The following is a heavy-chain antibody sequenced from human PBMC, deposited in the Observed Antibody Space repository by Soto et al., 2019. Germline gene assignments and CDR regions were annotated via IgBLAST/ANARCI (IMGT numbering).Heavy chain of an antibody. CDR2: VSPPFRTS. CDR3: ARVLYYGSGSYSPYGMDV. D-gene: IGHD3-10*01. V-gene: IGHV1-69*01. J-gene: IGHJ6*02. Sequence: QVQLVQSGAEVKKPGSSVKVSCKTSGVSFNNNGIGWVRQAPGHGLEWMGGVSPPFRTSNYARKFQGRISSTADASTGTVNMELSSLTSEDTAQYYCARVLYYGSGSYSPYGMDVWGQGTTVTVPS. CDR1: GVSFNNNG.